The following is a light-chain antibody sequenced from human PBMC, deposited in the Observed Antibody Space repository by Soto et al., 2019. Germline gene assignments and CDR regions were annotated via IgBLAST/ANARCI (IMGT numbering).Light chain of an antibody. CDR1: QSVSNY. Sequence: DIQMTQSPSSLSASVGDRVTITCRASQSVSNYLHWYQQKPGKAPNLLIYDASTLQSGVPSRFSGSGSGTDLTLTISSLQREDFATYYCQQSYYNPTFGQGTKVDIK. CDR2: DAS. CDR3: QQSYYNPT. J-gene: IGKJ1*01. V-gene: IGKV1-39*01.